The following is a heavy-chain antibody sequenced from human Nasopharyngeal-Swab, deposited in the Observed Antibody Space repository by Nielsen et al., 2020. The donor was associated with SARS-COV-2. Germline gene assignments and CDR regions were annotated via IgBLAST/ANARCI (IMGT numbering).Heavy chain of an antibody. Sequence: SVKVSCKASGGTFSSYAISWVQQAPGQGLEWMGGIIPIFGTANYAQKFQGRVTITAAKSTSTAYMELSSLRSEDTAVYYCASGHLVVVVAATNYYYGMDVWGQGTTVTVSS. CDR1: GGTFSSYA. CDR2: IIPIFGTA. V-gene: IGHV1-69*06. J-gene: IGHJ6*02. D-gene: IGHD2-15*01. CDR3: ASGHLVVVVAATNYYYGMDV.